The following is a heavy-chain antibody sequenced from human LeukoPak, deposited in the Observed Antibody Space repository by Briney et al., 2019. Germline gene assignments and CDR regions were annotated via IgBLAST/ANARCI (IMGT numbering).Heavy chain of an antibody. Sequence: GGSLRLSCIASGFTFRNYGMSWGRQAPGKGLEWVSGLSDGGTRIFYADSVKGRFTVSRDNSKNTLYLQMDSLRAEDTAVYYCANTHCDSSPIVWNFWGQGTLVTVSS. J-gene: IGHJ4*02. CDR1: GFTFRNYG. V-gene: IGHV3-23*01. CDR2: LSDGGTRI. D-gene: IGHD6-6*01. CDR3: ANTHCDSSPIVWNF.